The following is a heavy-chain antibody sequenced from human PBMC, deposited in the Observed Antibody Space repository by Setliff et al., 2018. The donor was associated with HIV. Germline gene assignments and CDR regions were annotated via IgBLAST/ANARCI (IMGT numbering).Heavy chain of an antibody. J-gene: IGHJ6*03. CDR2: IYYSGST. CDR1: GGSISYYY. CDR3: ARVPSSGWYGGHHYMDV. D-gene: IGHD6-19*01. Sequence: PSETLSLTCTVSGGSISYYYWSWIRQPPGKGLEWIGYIYYSGSTNYNPSLKSRVTMSLDTSKNQFSLKLTSVTAADTAVYFCARVPSSGWYGGHHYMDVWGKGAAVTVSS. V-gene: IGHV4-59*01.